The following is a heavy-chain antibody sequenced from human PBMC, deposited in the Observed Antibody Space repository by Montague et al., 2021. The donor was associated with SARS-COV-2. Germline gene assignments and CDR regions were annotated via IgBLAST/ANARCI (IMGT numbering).Heavy chain of an antibody. Sequence: SETLSLTCTVSGGSISSTAYYWGWIRQPPGKGLEWIGCIYYTVNTYYNPSLKSRVTISVDASKNQFSLTLSSVSAADTAVYYCARQTTLLRGRAPPGVWGQGTTVTVSS. CDR2: IYYTVNT. D-gene: IGHD3-10*01. CDR1: GGSISSTAYY. J-gene: IGHJ6*02. V-gene: IGHV4-39*01. CDR3: ARQTTLLRGRAPPGV.